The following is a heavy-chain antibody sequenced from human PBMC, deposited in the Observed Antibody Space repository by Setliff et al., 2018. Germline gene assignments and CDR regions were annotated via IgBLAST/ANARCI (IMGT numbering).Heavy chain of an antibody. CDR3: ARDTRDRYDTSGHYLSLDY. Sequence: SVKVSCKASGGSFNNYPISWVRQAPGHGLEWMGRIIPVFRTAKYAQKFQGRVTITADESTRTAYMELSSVRFEDTAVYYCARDTRDRYDTSGHYLSLDYWGQGTLVTVSS. CDR2: IIPVFRTA. J-gene: IGHJ4*02. D-gene: IGHD3-22*01. V-gene: IGHV1-69*13. CDR1: GGSFNNYP.